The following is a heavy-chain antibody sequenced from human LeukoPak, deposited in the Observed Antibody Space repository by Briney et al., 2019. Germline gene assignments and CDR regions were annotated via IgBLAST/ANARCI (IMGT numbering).Heavy chain of an antibody. CDR1: GFTFSSYS. CDR2: ISSSSSHI. Sequence: GGSLRLSRAASGFTFSSYSMNWVRQAPGKGLEWVSSISSSSSHIHYADSVKGRFTISRDNAKNSLYLQMNSLRAEDTAVYYCASLAKMSWGQGTLVTVSS. J-gene: IGHJ1*01. D-gene: IGHD2-21*01. V-gene: IGHV3-21*01. CDR3: ASLAKMS.